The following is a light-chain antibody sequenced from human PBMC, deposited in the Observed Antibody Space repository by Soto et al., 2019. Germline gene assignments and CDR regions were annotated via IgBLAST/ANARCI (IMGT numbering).Light chain of an antibody. CDR1: SSDIGGYNY. CDR3: TSYAGSNNLV. CDR2: EVS. J-gene: IGLJ3*02. Sequence: QSVLTQPPSASGSPGQSVTISCTGTSSDIGGYNYVSWYQQHPGKAPKLIIYEVSKRPSGVTDRFSGSKSGNTASLTVSGLQAEDEADYYCTSYAGSNNLVFAVGTQLTVL. V-gene: IGLV2-8*01.